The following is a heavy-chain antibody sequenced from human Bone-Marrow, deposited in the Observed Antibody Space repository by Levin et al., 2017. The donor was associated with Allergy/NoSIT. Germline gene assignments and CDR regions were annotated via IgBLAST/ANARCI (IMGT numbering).Heavy chain of an antibody. J-gene: IGHJ6*02. D-gene: IGHD3-3*01. CDR3: ARDLQTILWSGSPYGLDV. V-gene: IGHV4-39*07. CDR2: MDYSGTT. Sequence: SETLSLTCSVSGGSIISSSYYWGWIRQPPGKGLEWIGSMDYSGTTYYNPSLKSRVTISVDTSRNQFSLKLSSVIAADTAAYFCARDLQTILWSGSPYGLDVWGQGTTVTVSS. CDR1: GGSIISSSYY.